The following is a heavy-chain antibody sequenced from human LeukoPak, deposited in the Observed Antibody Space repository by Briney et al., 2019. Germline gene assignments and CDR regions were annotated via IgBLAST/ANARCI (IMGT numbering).Heavy chain of an antibody. CDR1: GFTFSTYA. D-gene: IGHD5-24*01. V-gene: IGHV3-23*05. J-gene: IGHJ4*02. CDR3: VRDNAYKFDY. CDR2: IGSSASTT. Sequence: PGGSLRLSYAASGFTFSTYAMSWVRQAPGKGLEWVSSIGSSASTTYYADSVKGRFTISRDNSKNTLYLQMNSLRVEDTAVYYCVRDNAYKFDYWGQGTLVTVSS.